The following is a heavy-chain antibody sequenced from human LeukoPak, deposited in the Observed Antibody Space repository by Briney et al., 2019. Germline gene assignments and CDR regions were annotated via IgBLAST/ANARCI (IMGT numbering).Heavy chain of an antibody. CDR2: IYYSGST. CDR3: ARERATIFGVVID. D-gene: IGHD3-3*01. V-gene: IGHV4-39*07. CDR1: GDSISSSSYY. Sequence: PSETLSLTCTVSGDSISSSSYYWGWIRPPPGQGLEWIGSIYYSGSTYYNPSLKSRVTISVDTSKNQFSLKLSSVTAADTAVYYCARERATIFGVVIDWGQGTLVTVSS. J-gene: IGHJ4*02.